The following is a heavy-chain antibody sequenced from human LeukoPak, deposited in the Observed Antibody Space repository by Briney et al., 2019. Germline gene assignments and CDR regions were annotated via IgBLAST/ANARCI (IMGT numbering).Heavy chain of an antibody. D-gene: IGHD4-17*01. CDR1: GFTFGIYA. CDR3: AKLLNDYGDYYFDY. J-gene: IGHJ4*02. Sequence: GGSLRLSCAASGFTFGIYAMSWVRQAPGQGLDWVSAISARDGSTYYADSVKGRFTISRDNSKNTLYLQMNSLRAEDTAVYYCAKLLNDYGDYYFDYWGQGTPVTVSS. CDR2: ISARDGST. V-gene: IGHV3-23*01.